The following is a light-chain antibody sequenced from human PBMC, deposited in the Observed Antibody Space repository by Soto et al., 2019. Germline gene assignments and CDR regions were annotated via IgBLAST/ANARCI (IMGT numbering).Light chain of an antibody. Sequence: QSVLTQPPSVSGAPGQRVTISCTGSSSNTGADYDVHWYQHLPGSAPKLLIYDNNIRPSGVPDRFSGSKSGTSASLAITGLQAEDEGDYYCQSYDSSLSNLVVFGGGTKVT. CDR2: DNN. J-gene: IGLJ2*01. V-gene: IGLV1-40*01. CDR3: QSYDSSLSNLVV. CDR1: SSNTGADYD.